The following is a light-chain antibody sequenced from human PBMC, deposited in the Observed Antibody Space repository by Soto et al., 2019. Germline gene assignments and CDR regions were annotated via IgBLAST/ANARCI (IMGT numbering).Light chain of an antibody. V-gene: IGKV3-20*01. CDR1: QSVSSSY. Sequence: EIVLTQSPGTLSLSPGERATLSCRASQSVSSSYLAWYQQKPGQAPRLLIYGASSRATGIPDRLSGSGSGTDFTLTISRLEPEDFAVYYSQQYGTSPRTFGPGTKVDIK. J-gene: IGKJ3*01. CDR3: QQYGTSPRT. CDR2: GAS.